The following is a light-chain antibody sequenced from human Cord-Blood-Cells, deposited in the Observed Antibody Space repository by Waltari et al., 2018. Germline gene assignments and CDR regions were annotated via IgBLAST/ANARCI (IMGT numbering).Light chain of an antibody. Sequence: DIQMTQSPSSLSASVGDRVTITCRASQSISSYLNWYQQKPGKAPKLLIYAASSLQSGGPSRFSGSGSGTDFTLTISSLQPEDFATYYCQQSYSTRRTFGQGTKVEIK. V-gene: IGKV1-39*01. CDR1: QSISSY. J-gene: IGKJ1*01. CDR2: AAS. CDR3: QQSYSTRRT.